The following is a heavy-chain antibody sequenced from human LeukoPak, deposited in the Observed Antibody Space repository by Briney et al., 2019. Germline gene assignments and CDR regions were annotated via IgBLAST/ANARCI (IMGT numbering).Heavy chain of an antibody. J-gene: IGHJ4*02. Sequence: GGSLRLSCAAAGFTLSGHWRSWVRQAPGKGLEWVANINQGGSDKYYVDSVKGRFTISRDNANNLLYLQMNSLRGEDTAVYYCTRDRSRAEDDWGQGTLVTVSS. CDR3: TRDRSRAEDD. CDR1: GFTLSGHW. CDR2: INQGGSDK. V-gene: IGHV3-7*01. D-gene: IGHD1-14*01.